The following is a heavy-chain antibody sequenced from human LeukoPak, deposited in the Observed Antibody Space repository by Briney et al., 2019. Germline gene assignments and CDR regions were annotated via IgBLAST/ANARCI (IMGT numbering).Heavy chain of an antibody. D-gene: IGHD3-10*01. CDR1: GFTFSDYY. J-gene: IGHJ6*03. Sequence: PGGSLRLSCAASGFTFSDYYMSWIRQAPGKGLEWVSYISSSGSTIYYADSVKGRFTISRDNSKNTLYLQMNSLRAEDTAVYYCAKWGPGRFGEWITYYYYYYMDVWGKGTTVTISS. CDR3: AKWGPGRFGEWITYYYYYYMDV. V-gene: IGHV3-11*01. CDR2: ISSSGSTI.